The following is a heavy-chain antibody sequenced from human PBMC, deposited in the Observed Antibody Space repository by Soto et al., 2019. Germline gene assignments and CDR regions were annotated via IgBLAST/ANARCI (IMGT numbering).Heavy chain of an antibody. V-gene: IGHV3-48*03. J-gene: IGHJ4*02. CDR1: GFAFSNYE. CDR3: GRESFSASPNFFDY. D-gene: IGHD3-3*02. CDR2: ISLSGSTI. Sequence: PGGSLRLSCAASGFAFSNYEMNWVRQAPGKGLEWVSYISLSGSTIYYADSVKGRFTISRDDAKNSLYLQMDSLRADDTAVYYCGRESFSASPNFFDYWGQGTLVTVSS.